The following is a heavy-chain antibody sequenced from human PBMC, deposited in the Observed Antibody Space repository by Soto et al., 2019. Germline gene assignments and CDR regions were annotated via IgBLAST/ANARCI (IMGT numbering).Heavy chain of an antibody. CDR3: ARLPGAFYYDNSDYDFHDY. D-gene: IGHD3-22*01. Sequence: GASVKVSCKASGYTFTSYGISWVRQAPGQGLEWMGWISAYNGNTNYAQKLQGRVTMTTDTSTSTAHMELRSLRSDDTAVYYCARLPGAFYYDNSDYDFHDYWGQGTMVTVSS. CDR1: GYTFTSYG. CDR2: ISAYNGNT. V-gene: IGHV1-18*04. J-gene: IGHJ4*02.